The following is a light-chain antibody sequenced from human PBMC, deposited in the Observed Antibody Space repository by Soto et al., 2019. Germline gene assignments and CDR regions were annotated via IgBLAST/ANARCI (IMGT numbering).Light chain of an antibody. Sequence: FQMTQYTSYLSTSVGDRFTITCHASQDINKNLIWYQQKPGKAPKLLIYDASDLETGVPSRFSGSGSGTDFTLTISSLQPEDFATYYCQQCYSNPLPVGGGTKVDI. CDR3: QQCYSNPLP. J-gene: IGKJ4*01. CDR1: QDINKN. CDR2: DAS. V-gene: IGKV1-39*01.